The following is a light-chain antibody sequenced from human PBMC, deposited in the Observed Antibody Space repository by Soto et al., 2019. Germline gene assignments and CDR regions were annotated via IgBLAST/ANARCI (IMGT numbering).Light chain of an antibody. CDR1: SSDIGTYTF. J-gene: IGLJ1*01. CDR2: DVT. CDR3: SSYTTSIPYV. V-gene: IGLV2-14*03. Sequence: QSALTQPASVSGSPGQSITISCTGTSSDIGTYTFVSWYQQHPGKAPKLMIYDVTNRPSGISDRFSASKSGNTASLTISGLQAEDEADYYCSSYTTSIPYVFGTGTQLTVL.